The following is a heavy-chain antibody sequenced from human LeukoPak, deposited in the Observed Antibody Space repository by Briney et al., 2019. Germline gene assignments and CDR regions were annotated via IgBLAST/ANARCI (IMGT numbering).Heavy chain of an antibody. CDR2: IKQDGGEK. D-gene: IGHD5-18*01. V-gene: IGHV3-7*01. CDR3: ARWIQLWQYYFDY. J-gene: IGHJ4*02. CDR1: GFTFSSYW. Sequence: PGGSRRLSCEASGFTFSSYWMSWVRQAPGKGLKWVANIKQDGGEKYYVDSVKGRFTISRDNAKNSLYLQMNSLRAEDTAVYYCARWIQLWQYYFDYWGQGTLVTVSS.